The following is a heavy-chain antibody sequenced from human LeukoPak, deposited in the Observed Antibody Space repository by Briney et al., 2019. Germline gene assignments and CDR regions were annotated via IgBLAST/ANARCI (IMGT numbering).Heavy chain of an antibody. CDR2: IYTSGST. Sequence: SQTLSLTCTVSGGSISSGSYYWSWIRQPAGKGLEWIGRIYTSGSTNYNPSLKSRVTISVDTSKNQFSLKLSSVTAADTAVYYCASVSGGSFPGAFDIWGQGTMVTVSS. CDR1: GGSISSGSYY. V-gene: IGHV4-61*02. CDR3: ASVSGGSFPGAFDI. D-gene: IGHD1-26*01. J-gene: IGHJ3*02.